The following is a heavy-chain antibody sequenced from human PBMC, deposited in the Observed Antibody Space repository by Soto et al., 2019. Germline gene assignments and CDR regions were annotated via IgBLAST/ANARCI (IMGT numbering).Heavy chain of an antibody. CDR3: AKKFPSGSYPEYFQH. CDR2: IIPILGIA. Sequence: ASVKVSCKASGGTFSSYAISWVRQAPGQGLEWMGGIIPILGIANYAQKFQGRVTITADKSTSTAYMELSSLRSEDTAVYYCAKKFPSGSYPEYFQHWGQGTLVTVSS. J-gene: IGHJ1*01. V-gene: IGHV1-69*10. CDR1: GGTFSSYA. D-gene: IGHD1-26*01.